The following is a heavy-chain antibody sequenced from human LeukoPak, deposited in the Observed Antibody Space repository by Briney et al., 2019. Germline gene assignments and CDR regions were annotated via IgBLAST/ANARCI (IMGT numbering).Heavy chain of an antibody. CDR3: ARDVSEYPYPEVTLDY. CDR1: GFTFSSYG. J-gene: IGHJ4*02. CDR2: ISYDGSNK. Sequence: PGGSLRLSCAASGFTFSSYGMHWVRQAPGKGLEWVAVISYDGSNKYYADSVKGRFTISRDNSKNTLYLQMSSLRAEDTAVYYCARDVSEYPYPEVTLDYWGQGALVTVSS. D-gene: IGHD2-15*01. V-gene: IGHV3-30*03.